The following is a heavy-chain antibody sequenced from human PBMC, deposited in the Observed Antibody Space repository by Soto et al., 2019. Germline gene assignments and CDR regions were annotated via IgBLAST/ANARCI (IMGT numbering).Heavy chain of an antibody. J-gene: IGHJ6*02. D-gene: IGHD6-13*01. Sequence: PGGSLRLSCAASGFSLGSNGMSWVRQAPGKGLEWVSSISGSGGSAYYADSVKGRFTISRDNSKNTLYLQMRSLRAEDTAVYYCAISLSRAGYYYYVMNVWAQGTTVPSP. CDR2: ISGSGGSA. CDR3: AISLSRAGYYYYVMNV. CDR1: GFSLGSNG. V-gene: IGHV3-23*01.